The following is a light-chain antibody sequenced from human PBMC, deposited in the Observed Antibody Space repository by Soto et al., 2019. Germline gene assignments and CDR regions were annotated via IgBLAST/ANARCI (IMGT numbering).Light chain of an antibody. V-gene: IGLV2-14*03. Sequence: QSALTQPASVSGSPGQSINISCTGTSSDVGGYNYVSWYQQHPGKAPTVMIYEVSNRPSGVSSRFSGSKSGNTASLTISGLQAEDEADYYCSSYTTGTTLRVFGTGTKVTVL. CDR2: EVS. J-gene: IGLJ1*01. CDR1: SSDVGGYNY. CDR3: SSYTTGTTLRV.